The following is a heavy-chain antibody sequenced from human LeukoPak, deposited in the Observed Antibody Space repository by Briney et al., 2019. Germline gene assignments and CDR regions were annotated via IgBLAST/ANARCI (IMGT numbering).Heavy chain of an antibody. CDR1: GFTFSSYW. CDR3: ARDTVLWFGESYDPYNWFDP. D-gene: IGHD3-10*01. Sequence: PGGSLRLSCAASGFTFSSYWMHWVRQALGKGLVWVSRINSDGSSTSYADSVKGRFTISRDNAKNTLYLQMNSLRAEDTAVYYCARDTVLWFGESYDPYNWFDPWGQGTLVTVSS. CDR2: INSDGSST. J-gene: IGHJ5*02. V-gene: IGHV3-74*01.